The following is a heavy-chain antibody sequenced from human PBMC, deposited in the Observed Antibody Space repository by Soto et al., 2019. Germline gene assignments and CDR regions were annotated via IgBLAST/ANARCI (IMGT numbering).Heavy chain of an antibody. V-gene: IGHV1-46*03. D-gene: IGHD2-15*01. Sequence: QVQLVQSGAEVKKPGASVKVSCKASGYTFTSYYMHWVRQAPGQGLEWMGIINPSGGSTSYAQKFQGRVNMTRDTSTSTVYIELSSLRSEDTAVYYCARVQRPLEGYCSGGSCYYFDYWGQGTLVTVSS. CDR3: ARVQRPLEGYCSGGSCYYFDY. CDR1: GYTFTSYY. J-gene: IGHJ4*02. CDR2: INPSGGST.